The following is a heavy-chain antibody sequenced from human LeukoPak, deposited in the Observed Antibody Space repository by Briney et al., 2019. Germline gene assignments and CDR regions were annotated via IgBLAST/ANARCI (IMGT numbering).Heavy chain of an antibody. D-gene: IGHD5-24*01. J-gene: IGHJ4*02. V-gene: IGHV3-30*01. CDR3: ARGVRDGYNQIDY. CDR2: ISYDGSNK. Sequence: QTGRSLRLSCAASGFTFSSYAMHWVRQAPGKGLEWVAVISYDGSNKYYADSVKGRFTISRDNSKNTLYLQMNSLRAEDTAVYYCARGVRDGYNQIDYWGQGTLVTVSS. CDR1: GFTFSSYA.